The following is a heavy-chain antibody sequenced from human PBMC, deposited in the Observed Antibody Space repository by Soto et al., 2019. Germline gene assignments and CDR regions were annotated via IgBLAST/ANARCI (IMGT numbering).Heavy chain of an antibody. CDR3: ARPRHDYGSGSYYVYYGMDV. CDR2: INAGNGNT. Sequence: ASVKVSCKASGYTFTSYAMHWVRQAPGQRLEWMGWINAGNGNTKYSQKFQGRVTITRDTSASTAYMELSSLRSEDTAVYYCARPRHDYGSGSYYVYYGMDVWGQGTTVTVSS. V-gene: IGHV1-3*01. J-gene: IGHJ6*02. CDR1: GYTFTSYA. D-gene: IGHD3-10*01.